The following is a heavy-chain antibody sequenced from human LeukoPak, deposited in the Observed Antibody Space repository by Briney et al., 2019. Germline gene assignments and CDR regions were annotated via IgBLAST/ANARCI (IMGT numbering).Heavy chain of an antibody. V-gene: IGHV2-5*02. CDR1: GFSLSTSGVG. Sequence: SGPTLVNPTQTLTLTCTFSGFSLSTSGVGVGWIRQPPGKALEWLALIYWDDDKRYSPPLKSRVTITKDNSKNQVLLTMTNMDSVDTATYYCAHGARGVIFDYWGQGTLVTVSS. J-gene: IGHJ4*02. CDR2: IYWDDDK. CDR3: AHGARGVIFDY. D-gene: IGHD3-10*01.